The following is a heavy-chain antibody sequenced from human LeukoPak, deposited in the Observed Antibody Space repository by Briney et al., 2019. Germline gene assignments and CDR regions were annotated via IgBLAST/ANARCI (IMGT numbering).Heavy chain of an antibody. D-gene: IGHD5-18*01. J-gene: IGHJ4*02. CDR2: IIPIFGTA. CDR1: GGTFSSYA. CDR3: AREDTAMAAGIDY. Sequence: GASVKVSCKASGGTFSSYAISWVRQAPGQGLEWMGGIIPIFGTANYAQKFQGRVTITADESTSTAYMELSSLRSEDTAVYYCAREDTAMAAGIDYWGQGTLVTVSS. V-gene: IGHV1-69*13.